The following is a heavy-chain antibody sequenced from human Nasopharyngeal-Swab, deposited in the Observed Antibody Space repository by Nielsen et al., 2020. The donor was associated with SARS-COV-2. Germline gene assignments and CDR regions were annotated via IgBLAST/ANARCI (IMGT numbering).Heavy chain of an antibody. CDR2: ISYDGSNK. Sequence: GESLTLSCAASGFTFSSYAMHWVRQAPGKGLEWVAVISYDGSNKYYADSVKGRFTISRDNSKNTLYLQMNSLRAEDSAVYYCARVLGDYGDSWGQGTLVTVSS. CDR3: ARVLGDYGDS. CDR1: GFTFSSYA. J-gene: IGHJ4*02. D-gene: IGHD1-26*01. V-gene: IGHV3-30-3*01.